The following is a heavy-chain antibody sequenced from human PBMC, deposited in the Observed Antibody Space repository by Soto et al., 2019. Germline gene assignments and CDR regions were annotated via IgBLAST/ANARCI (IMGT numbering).Heavy chain of an antibody. CDR3: TRVSGYVGGMDV. CDR2: IYTGGST. Sequence: GGSLRLSCAASGFIVSNTYMSWVRQAQGKGLEWVSLIYTGGSTFYTDSVKGRFTISRDNSKNTLYLQMNSLRAEDTAVYYCTRVSGYVGGMDVWGQGTTVTVSS. CDR1: GFIVSNTY. V-gene: IGHV3-53*01. D-gene: IGHD5-12*01. J-gene: IGHJ6*02.